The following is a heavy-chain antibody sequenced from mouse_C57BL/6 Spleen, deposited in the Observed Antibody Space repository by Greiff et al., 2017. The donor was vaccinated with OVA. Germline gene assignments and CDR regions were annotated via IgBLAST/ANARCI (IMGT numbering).Heavy chain of an antibody. CDR1: GFTFTSYK. Sequence: QVQLQQSGAELVRPGASVKMSCKASGFTFTSYKMHWVTQRPGQGLEWIGYINPSSGYTKYKQKFKGKSTLTADKATSTAYVQLRSLRSEDSAVYDCARGSHYGNGLDYWGQGTSVTVAS. J-gene: IGHJ2*02. CDR3: ARGSHYGNGLDY. D-gene: IGHD1-1*01. CDR2: INPSSGYT. V-gene: IGHV1-4*01.